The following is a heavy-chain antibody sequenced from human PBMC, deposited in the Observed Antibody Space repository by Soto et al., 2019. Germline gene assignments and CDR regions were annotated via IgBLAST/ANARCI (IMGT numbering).Heavy chain of an antibody. V-gene: IGHV3-33*08. D-gene: IGHD3-10*01. J-gene: IGHJ6*02. CDR1: GFTFSSYA. CDR2: IWYDGSKK. CDR3: ARGSSGSSYVNYYYGMDV. Sequence: GGSLRLSCAASGFTFSSYAMHWVRQAPGKGLEWVAVIWYDGSKKYYADSVKGRFTISRDNSKNTLYLQMNSLRAEDTAVYYCARGSSGSSYVNYYYGMDVWGQGTTVTVSS.